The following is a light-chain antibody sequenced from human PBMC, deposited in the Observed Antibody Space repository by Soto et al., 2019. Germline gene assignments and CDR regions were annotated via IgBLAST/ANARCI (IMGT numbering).Light chain of an antibody. Sequence: EIVLTQSPGTLSLSPGERATLSCRASQSVSSSYLAWYQQKPGQAPRLLIYGASSRATGIPDRFSGSGSGTDFTLTISRLEPEDFVVYSCQQYGSSPRTFGQGTKLEIQ. J-gene: IGKJ2*01. CDR2: GAS. CDR3: QQYGSSPRT. V-gene: IGKV3-20*01. CDR1: QSVSSSY.